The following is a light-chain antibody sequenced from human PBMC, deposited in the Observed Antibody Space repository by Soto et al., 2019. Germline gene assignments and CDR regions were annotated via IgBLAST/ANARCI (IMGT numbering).Light chain of an antibody. J-gene: IGKJ5*01. V-gene: IGKV3D-20*02. CDR3: QQRQYWPPIT. Sequence: EFVLTQSPGTLSLSPGQRATVSYRASQTVRNNYLAWYQQKPGQAPRLMIYDASSRATGVPARFSGSGSGTDFTLTISSLEPEDCAIYYCQQRQYWPPITFGQGTRLEIK. CDR2: DAS. CDR1: QTVRNNY.